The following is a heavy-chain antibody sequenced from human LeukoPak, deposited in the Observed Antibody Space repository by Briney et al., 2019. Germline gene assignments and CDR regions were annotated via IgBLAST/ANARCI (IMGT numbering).Heavy chain of an antibody. V-gene: IGHV4-59*02. J-gene: IGHJ3*02. Sequence: SETLSLTCTVSGGSVSSYFWSWVRRPPGRGLEWIAYLSHSGSSDSNPSLTSRVTTLVDTSKNQFSLKLTSVTAADTAVYYCARARYANAWYAFDIWGHGTMVTVSS. CDR2: LSHSGSS. CDR1: GGSVSSYF. CDR3: ARARYANAWYAFDI. D-gene: IGHD2-2*01.